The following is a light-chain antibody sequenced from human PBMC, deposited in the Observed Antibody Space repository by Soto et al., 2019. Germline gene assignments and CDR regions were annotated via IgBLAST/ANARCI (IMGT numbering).Light chain of an antibody. Sequence: DIQMTQSPSTLSASVGDRVIITCRASQSISSWLAWYQQKPGKAPKLLIYKASSLESGVPSRFSGSGSGTEFTLTISSLQPDDFATYFCQQTYVIPQTFGQGTRVEVK. V-gene: IGKV1-5*03. J-gene: IGKJ1*01. CDR1: QSISSW. CDR3: QQTYVIPQT. CDR2: KAS.